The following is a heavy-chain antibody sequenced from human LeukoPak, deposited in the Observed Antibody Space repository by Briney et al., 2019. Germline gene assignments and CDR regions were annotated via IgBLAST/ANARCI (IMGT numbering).Heavy chain of an antibody. CDR3: ARAFYCSGGSCYRGWFDP. J-gene: IGHJ5*02. V-gene: IGHV4-34*01. D-gene: IGHD2-15*01. CDR2: INHSGST. Sequence: PSETLSPTCAVYGGSFSGYYWSRIRQPPGKGLEWIGEINHSGSTNYNPSLKSRVTISVDTSKNLFSLKLSSVTAAGTAVYYCARAFYCSGGSCYRGWFDPWGQGTLVTVSS. CDR1: GGSFSGYY.